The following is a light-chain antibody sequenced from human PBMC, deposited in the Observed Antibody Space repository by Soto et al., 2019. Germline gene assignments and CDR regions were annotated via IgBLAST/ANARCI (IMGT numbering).Light chain of an antibody. CDR3: QQYGSSRWT. CDR1: QSVSSTY. J-gene: IGKJ1*01. CDR2: AAS. Sequence: PGERATLSCRASQSVSSTYLAWYQQKPSQAPRPLIYAASSRSTGTPDRFSGSGSGTDFTLTISRLEPEDFAVYYCQQYGSSRWTFGQGTKVEIK. V-gene: IGKV3-20*01.